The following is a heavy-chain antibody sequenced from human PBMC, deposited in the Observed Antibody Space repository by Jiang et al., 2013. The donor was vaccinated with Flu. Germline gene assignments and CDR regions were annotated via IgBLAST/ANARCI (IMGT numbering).Heavy chain of an antibody. CDR3: AKDLLGLRIAAAEIDY. J-gene: IGHJ4*02. CDR1: GFTFSSYG. D-gene: IGHD6-13*01. V-gene: IGHV3-30*02. Sequence: VQLLESGGGGVQPGGSLRLSCAASGFTFSSYGMHWVRQAPGKGLEWVAFIRYDGSNKYYADSVKGRFTISRDNSKNTLYLQMNSLRAEDTAVYYCAKDLLGLRIAAAEIDYWGQGTLVTVSS. CDR2: IRYDGSNK.